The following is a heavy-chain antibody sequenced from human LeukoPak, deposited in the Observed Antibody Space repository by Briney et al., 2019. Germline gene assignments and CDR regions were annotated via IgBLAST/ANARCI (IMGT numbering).Heavy chain of an antibody. CDR3: VVAGPQSLFFDY. CDR1: GYTFTEYY. V-gene: IGHV1-2*02. Sequence: ASVKVSCKASGYTFTEYYMHWVRQAPGQGLEWMGWINPNSGGTNYAQKFQGRVTMTRDTSIRTAYMELSRLRYDDTAVYYCVVAGPQSLFFDYWGQGTLVTVSS. J-gene: IGHJ4*02. D-gene: IGHD3-10*01. CDR2: INPNSGGT.